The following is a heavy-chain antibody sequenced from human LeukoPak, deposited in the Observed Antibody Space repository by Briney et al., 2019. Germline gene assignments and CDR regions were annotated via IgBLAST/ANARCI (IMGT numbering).Heavy chain of an antibody. V-gene: IGHV1-69*13. J-gene: IGHJ4*02. D-gene: IGHD5-12*01. CDR1: GYTFTSYA. CDR3: ARDRSGRYSGYDFSY. CDR2: IIPIFGTA. Sequence: SVKVSRKASGYTFTSYAISWVRQAPGQGLEWMGGIIPIFGTANYAQKFQGRVTITADESTSTAYMELSSLRSEDTAVYYCARDRSGRYSGYDFSYWGQGTLVTVSS.